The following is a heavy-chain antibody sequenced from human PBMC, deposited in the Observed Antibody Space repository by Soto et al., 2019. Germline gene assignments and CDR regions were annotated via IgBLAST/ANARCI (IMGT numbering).Heavy chain of an antibody. J-gene: IGHJ6*01. CDR1: GYSVTDYC. Sequence: GESLKISCKGSGYSVTDYCIGWVRQMPGKGQEWMGSIYPADCDTRYSPSFQGQGTISADKSIRTAYLERSSLKASDGGASYWSWIPNSTTSYYDYASGMDVWGQGTAV. CDR2: IYPADCDT. V-gene: IGHV5-51*01. CDR3: SWIPNSTTSYYDYASGMDV. D-gene: IGHD3-3*01.